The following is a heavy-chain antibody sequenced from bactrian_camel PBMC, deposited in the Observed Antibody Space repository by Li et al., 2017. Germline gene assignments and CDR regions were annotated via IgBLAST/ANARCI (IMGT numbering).Heavy chain of an antibody. CDR3: AAGPWYTDEYKY. J-gene: IGHJ4*01. D-gene: IGHD6*01. Sequence: LRLSCAASGFIFSNYDMMWVRQAPGKGLEWVSSISGSSRTYYSNSVKGRCTIARDNTKNTVYLQMISLESEDTALYYCAAGPWYTDEYKYWGQGTQVTVS. CDR2: ISGSSRT. CDR1: GFIFSNYD. V-gene: IGHV3S10*01.